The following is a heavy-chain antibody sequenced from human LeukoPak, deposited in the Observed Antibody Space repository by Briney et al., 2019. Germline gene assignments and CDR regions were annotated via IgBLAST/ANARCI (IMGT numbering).Heavy chain of an antibody. CDR1: GGSISSYY. Sequence: SETLSLTCTVSGGSISSYYWSWIRQPPGKGLEWIGYIYYSGSTNYNPSLKSRGTISVDTSKNQFSLKLSSVTAADTTVYYCARGGDYYDSRIDIWGQGTMVTVSS. CDR2: IYYSGST. CDR3: ARGGDYYDSRIDI. V-gene: IGHV4-59*01. J-gene: IGHJ3*02. D-gene: IGHD3-22*01.